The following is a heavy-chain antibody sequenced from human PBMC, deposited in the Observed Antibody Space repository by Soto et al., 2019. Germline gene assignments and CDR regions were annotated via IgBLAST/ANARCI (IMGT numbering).Heavy chain of an antibody. V-gene: IGHV3-33*01. J-gene: IGHJ6*02. CDR1: GFTFSSYG. Sequence: QVQLVESGGGVVQPGRSLRLSCAASGFTFSSYGMHWVRQAPGKGLEWVAVIWYDGSNKYYADSVKGRFTISGDNSKNTLYLQMNSLRAEDTAVYYCARDRGPDYGMDVWGQGTTVTVSS. CDR3: ARDRGPDYGMDV. CDR2: IWYDGSNK.